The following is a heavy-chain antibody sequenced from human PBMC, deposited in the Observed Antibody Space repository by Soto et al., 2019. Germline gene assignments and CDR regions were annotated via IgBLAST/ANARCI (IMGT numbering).Heavy chain of an antibody. D-gene: IGHD6-13*01. CDR2: TSSSSSTI. CDR3: ARHPERIAEIGWFDP. V-gene: IGHV3-48*01. CDR1: GFTFSSYS. J-gene: IGHJ5*02. Sequence: EVQLVEAGGGLVQPGGSLRLSCAASGFTFSSYSMNWVRQAPGKGLEWVSYTSSSSSTIYYADSVKGRFTISRDNAKNSLYLQMNRLRAEDTAVYYCARHPERIAEIGWFDPWGQGTLVTVSS.